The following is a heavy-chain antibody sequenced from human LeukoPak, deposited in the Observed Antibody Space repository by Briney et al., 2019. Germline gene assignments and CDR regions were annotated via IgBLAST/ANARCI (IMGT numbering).Heavy chain of an antibody. D-gene: IGHD3-22*01. J-gene: IGHJ4*02. CDR3: ARTRRYYDSSGLGPYYFDY. CDR2: IYPGDSDT. V-gene: IGHV5-51*01. CDR1: GYSFTSYW. Sequence: GESLKISCKGSGYSFTSYWIDWVRQMPGKGLEWMGIIYPGDSDTRYSPSFQGQVTISADKSISTAYLQWSSLKASDTAMYYCARTRRYYDSSGLGPYYFDYWGQGTLVTVSS.